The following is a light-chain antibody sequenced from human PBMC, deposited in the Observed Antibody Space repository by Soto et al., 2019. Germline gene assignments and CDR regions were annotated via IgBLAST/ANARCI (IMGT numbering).Light chain of an antibody. Sequence: EIVLTQSPGTLSLSPGERATLSCRASQSVSGTYLAWYQQTPGQAPRLLIYVASTRATGIPDRFSGSGSGTDFTLTISRLEPEDFTVYYCQQYGTLPTTFGPGTKVDVK. J-gene: IGKJ3*01. CDR3: QQYGTLPTT. CDR1: QSVSGTY. CDR2: VAS. V-gene: IGKV3-20*01.